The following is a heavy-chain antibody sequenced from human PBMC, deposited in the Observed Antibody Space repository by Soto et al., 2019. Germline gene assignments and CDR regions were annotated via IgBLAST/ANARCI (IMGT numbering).Heavy chain of an antibody. CDR2: ISYDGSNK. J-gene: IGHJ4*02. CDR3: AKDLYDFWSGVDY. V-gene: IGHV3-30*18. CDR1: GFTFSSYG. D-gene: IGHD3-3*01. Sequence: QVQLVESGGGVVQPGRSLRLSCAASGFTFSSYGMHWVRQAPGKGLEWVAVISYDGSNKYYADSVKGRFTISRDNSKNTLYLQMNSLRAEDTAVYYCAKDLYDFWSGVDYWGQGTLVTVSS.